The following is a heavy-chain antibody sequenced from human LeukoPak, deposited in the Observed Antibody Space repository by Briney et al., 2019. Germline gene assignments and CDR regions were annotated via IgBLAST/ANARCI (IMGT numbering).Heavy chain of an antibody. CDR3: AIGGTVTPVGYFDL. CDR1: GGSISSSSYY. V-gene: IGHV4-39*01. Sequence: SETLSLTCTVSGGSISSSSYYWGWVRQPPGKGLEWIGGIDYSGSTYYIPSLKSRVTIAVDTSKKQFSLKLSSVTAADTAVYYCAIGGTVTPVGYFDLWGRGTLVTVSS. CDR2: IDYSGST. J-gene: IGHJ2*01. D-gene: IGHD4-17*01.